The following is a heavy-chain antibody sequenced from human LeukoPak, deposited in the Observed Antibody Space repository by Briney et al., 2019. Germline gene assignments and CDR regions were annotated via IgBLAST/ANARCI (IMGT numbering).Heavy chain of an antibody. D-gene: IGHD3-22*01. V-gene: IGHV1-69*13. Sequence: SVKVSCKASGGTFSSYAISWVRQAPGQGLEWMGGIIPIFGTADYAQKFQGRVTITAGESTSTAYMELSSLRSEDTAVYYCARTAYYYDSSGYYYNYWGQGTLVTVSS. CDR2: IIPIFGTA. CDR1: GGTFSSYA. CDR3: ARTAYYYDSSGYYYNY. J-gene: IGHJ4*02.